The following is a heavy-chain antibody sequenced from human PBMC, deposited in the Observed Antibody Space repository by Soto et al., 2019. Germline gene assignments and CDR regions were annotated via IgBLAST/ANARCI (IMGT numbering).Heavy chain of an antibody. J-gene: IGHJ4*02. CDR1: DVSICYHH. CDR3: AGIVRKVVAATPV. CDR2: ISYSGGT. Sequence: SETLSLTCTVSDVSICYHHWSWIRQPPGKGLEWIGYISYSGGTNYNPSLKSRVTISVDTSKNQFSLKLSSVTAADTAVYYCAGIVRKVVAATPVWGQGTLVTVSS. D-gene: IGHD2-15*01. V-gene: IGHV4-59*11.